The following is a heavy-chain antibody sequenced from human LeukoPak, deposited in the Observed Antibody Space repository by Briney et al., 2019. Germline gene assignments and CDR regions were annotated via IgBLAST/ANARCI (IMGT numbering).Heavy chain of an antibody. CDR2: IYYSGST. CDR3: ARHSLYSSGYAFDI. V-gene: IGHV4-39*01. CDR1: GGSISSSSYY. J-gene: IGHJ3*02. D-gene: IGHD6-19*01. Sequence: PSETLSLTYTVSGGSISSSSYYWGWIRQPPGKGLEWIGSIYYSGSTYYNPSLKSRVTISVDTSKSQFSLKLSSVTAADTAVYYCARHSLYSSGYAFDIWGQGTMVTVSS.